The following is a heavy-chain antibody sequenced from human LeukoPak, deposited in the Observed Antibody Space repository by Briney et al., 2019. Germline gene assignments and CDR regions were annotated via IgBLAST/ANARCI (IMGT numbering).Heavy chain of an antibody. V-gene: IGHV1-2*02. J-gene: IGHJ5*02. CDR1: GYTFTGYY. Sequence: GASVKVSCKASGYTFTGYYMHWVRQAPGQGLEWMGWINPNSGGTNYAQKFQGRVTMTRDTSISTAYMELSRLRSDDTAVYYCALRYFDWLSNVNWFDPWGQGTLVTVSS. D-gene: IGHD3-9*01. CDR2: INPNSGGT. CDR3: ALRYFDWLSNVNWFDP.